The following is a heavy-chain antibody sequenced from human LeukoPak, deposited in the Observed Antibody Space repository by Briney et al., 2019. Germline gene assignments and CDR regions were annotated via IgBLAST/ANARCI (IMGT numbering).Heavy chain of an antibody. V-gene: IGHV1-18*01. Sequence: ASVKVSCKASGYTFTSYGISWVRQAPGQGLEWMGWISAYNGNTSYAQKLQGRVTMTTDTSTSTAYMELRSLRSDDTAVYYCARWPYYDSSGYYSNMDYWGQGTLVTVSS. CDR1: GYTFTSYG. J-gene: IGHJ4*02. D-gene: IGHD3-22*01. CDR2: ISAYNGNT. CDR3: ARWPYYDSSGYYSNMDY.